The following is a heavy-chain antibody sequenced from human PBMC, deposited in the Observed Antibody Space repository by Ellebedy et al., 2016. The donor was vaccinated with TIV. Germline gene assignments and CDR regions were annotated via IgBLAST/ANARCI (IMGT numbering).Heavy chain of an antibody. CDR1: GGSIRSYH. CDR3: ARLIAVAGTGDWFDS. V-gene: IGHV4-59*08. J-gene: IGHJ5*01. Sequence: SETLSLTCTVSGGSIRSYHWNWIRQPPGKGLEWIGYIYYSGSTNYNPSLKSRVTISVDTSKNQFSLKLTSVTAADTAVYYCARLIAVAGTGDWFDSWGQGTLVTVSS. CDR2: IYYSGST. D-gene: IGHD6-19*01.